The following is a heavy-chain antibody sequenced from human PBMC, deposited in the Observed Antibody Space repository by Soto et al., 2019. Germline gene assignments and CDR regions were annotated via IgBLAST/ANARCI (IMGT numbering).Heavy chain of an antibody. J-gene: IGHJ6*02. D-gene: IGHD1-26*01. CDR3: ARDFYLYSGSYYYYYGMDV. Sequence: QVQLVQSGAEVKKPGASVKVSCKASGYTFTSYGISWVRQAPGQGLEWMGWISAYNGNTNYAQKLQGRVTMTTDTSPSTAYMELRSLRSDDTAVYYCARDFYLYSGSYYYYYGMDVWGQGTTVTVSS. CDR1: GYTFTSYG. V-gene: IGHV1-18*04. CDR2: ISAYNGNT.